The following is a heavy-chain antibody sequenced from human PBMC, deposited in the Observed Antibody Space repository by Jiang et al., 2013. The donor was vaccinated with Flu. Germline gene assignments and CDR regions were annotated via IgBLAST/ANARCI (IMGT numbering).Heavy chain of an antibody. CDR2: IDWDDDK. D-gene: IGHD3-22*01. J-gene: IGHJ4*02. CDR3: ARMRSRYYYDSGSYSIDY. CDR1: GFSLSTNGMC. V-gene: IGHV2-70*11. Sequence: QTLTLTCTFSGFSLSTNGMCVSWIRQPPGKALEWLARIDWDDDKTYSTSLKTRLTISKDTSKNQVVLTMTNMDPVDTATYYCARMRSRYYYDSGSYSIDYWGQGTLVTVSS.